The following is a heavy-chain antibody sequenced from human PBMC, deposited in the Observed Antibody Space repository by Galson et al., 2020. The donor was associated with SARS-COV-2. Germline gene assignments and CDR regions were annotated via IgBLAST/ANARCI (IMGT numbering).Heavy chain of an antibody. CDR3: ARGYSGDDY. D-gene: IGHD5-12*01. Sequence: GGTLRLSCSASGFTFSSYAMSWVRQAPGKGLEWVSAIGGSGGSGRTYYADPVKSRFTISRDNSKNTLYLQMNSLRAEDTAVYYCARGYSGDDYWGQGTLVTVSS. J-gene: IGHJ4*02. V-gene: IGHV3-23*01. CDR2: IGGSGGSGRT. CDR1: GFTFSSYA.